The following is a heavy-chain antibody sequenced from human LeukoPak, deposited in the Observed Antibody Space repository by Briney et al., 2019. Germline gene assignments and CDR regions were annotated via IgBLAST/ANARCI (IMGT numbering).Heavy chain of an antibody. Sequence: ASVKASCKASGGTFSSYAISWVRQAPGQGLEWMGQMNPNSGGTNYAQKFQGRVTMTRDTSISTAYMELTRLRSDDTAVYYCARDSPIMGTFYAFDIWGQGTMVTVS. CDR1: GGTFSSYA. CDR3: ARDSPIMGTFYAFDI. V-gene: IGHV1-2*06. CDR2: MNPNSGGT. J-gene: IGHJ3*02. D-gene: IGHD2/OR15-2a*01.